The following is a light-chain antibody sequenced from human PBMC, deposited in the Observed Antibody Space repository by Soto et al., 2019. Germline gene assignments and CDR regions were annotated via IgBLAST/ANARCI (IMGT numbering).Light chain of an antibody. V-gene: IGKV3-20*01. Sequence: TQNTGTLSLSPGERATLSCRASQSVSSSYLAWYQQKPGQAPRLLIYGASSRATGIPDRFSGSGSGTDFTLTISRLEPEDFAVYYCQQYGSSPPWTFGQGTKVDIK. J-gene: IGKJ1*01. CDR1: QSVSSSY. CDR2: GAS. CDR3: QQYGSSPPWT.